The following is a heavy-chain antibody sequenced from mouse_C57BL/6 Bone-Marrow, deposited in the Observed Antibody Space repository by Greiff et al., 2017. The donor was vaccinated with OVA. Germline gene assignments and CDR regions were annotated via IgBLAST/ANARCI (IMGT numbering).Heavy chain of an antibody. CDR2: ISGGGGNA. CDR1: GFTFSSYT. J-gene: IGHJ2*01. V-gene: IGHV5-9*01. CDR3: ARRLFYYCDY. Sequence: EVQRVESGGGLVKPGGSLKLSCAASGFTFSSYTMSWVSPTPEKRLEWVATISGGGGNAYSPDSVKGRFTISRDNAKNTLYLQMSSLRSEDTALYYCARRLFYYCDYWGQCTTLSVSS.